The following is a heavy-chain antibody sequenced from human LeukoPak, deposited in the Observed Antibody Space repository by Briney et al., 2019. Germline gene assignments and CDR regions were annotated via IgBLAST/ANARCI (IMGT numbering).Heavy chain of an antibody. CDR3: ARGLTTVTTFNWFDP. CDR1: GFTVSSNY. CDR2: INHSGST. D-gene: IGHD4-17*01. J-gene: IGHJ5*02. Sequence: GSLRLSCAASGFTVSSNYMSWVRQAPGKGLEWIGEINHSGSTNYNPSLKSRVTISVDTSKNQFSLKLSSVTAADTAVYSCARGLTTVTTFNWFDPWGQGTLVAVSS. V-gene: IGHV4-34*01.